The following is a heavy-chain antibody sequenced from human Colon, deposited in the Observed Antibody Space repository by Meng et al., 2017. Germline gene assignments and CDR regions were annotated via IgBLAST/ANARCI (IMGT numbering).Heavy chain of an antibody. D-gene: IGHD3-10*01. CDR2: ISSSGSTI. CDR3: ARGYGSGIY. J-gene: IGHJ4*02. CDR1: GFTFSSYE. V-gene: IGHV3-48*03. Sequence: GESLKISCAASGFTFSSYEMNWVRQAPGKGLEWVSYISSSGSTIYYADTVKGLFTISRDNAKNSLYLQMNSLRAEGTAVYYCARGYGSGIYWGQGTLVTVSS.